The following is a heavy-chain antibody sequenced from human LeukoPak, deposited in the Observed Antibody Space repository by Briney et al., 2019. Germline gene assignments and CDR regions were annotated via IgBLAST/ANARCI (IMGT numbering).Heavy chain of an antibody. CDR1: GFIFRSCS. CDR2: IGTGGDDI. Sequence: GGSLRLSCAASGFIFRSCSLNWVRQSPGQGLEWISYIGTGGDDIYYADSVRGRFTISRDNAKNSVDLRMNSLRVEDTAVYYCVRGGQGRDDYFDYWGQGTLVTVSS. CDR3: VRGGQGRDDYFDY. J-gene: IGHJ4*02. V-gene: IGHV3-21*05.